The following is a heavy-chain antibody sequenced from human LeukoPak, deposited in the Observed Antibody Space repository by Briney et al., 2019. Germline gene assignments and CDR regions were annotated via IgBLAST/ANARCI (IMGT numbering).Heavy chain of an antibody. CDR2: INVKSGAT. V-gene: IGHV1-2*06. D-gene: IGHD2-2*01. CDR1: GYTFIDYY. J-gene: IGHJ4*02. Sequence: ASVKVSCKASGYTFIDYYFNWVRQAPGQGPEWMGRINVKSGATDYAQKFQGRVTVTRDTSISTAYMELSSLRSDDTAVYYCARGGSMVYWGQGTLVTVSS. CDR3: ARGGSMVY.